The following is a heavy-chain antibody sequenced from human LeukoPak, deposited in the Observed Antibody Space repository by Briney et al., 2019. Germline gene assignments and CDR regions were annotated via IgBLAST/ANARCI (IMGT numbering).Heavy chain of an antibody. CDR3: ASSRGAVAGTGAFDY. CDR2: INPNSGGT. D-gene: IGHD6-19*01. Sequence: GASVKVSCTASGYTFTGYYMHWVRQAPGQGLEWMGWINPNSGGTNYAQKFQGRVTMTRDTSISTAYMELSRLRSDDTAVYYCASSRGAVAGTGAFDYWGQGTLVTVSS. CDR1: GYTFTGYY. V-gene: IGHV1-2*02. J-gene: IGHJ4*02.